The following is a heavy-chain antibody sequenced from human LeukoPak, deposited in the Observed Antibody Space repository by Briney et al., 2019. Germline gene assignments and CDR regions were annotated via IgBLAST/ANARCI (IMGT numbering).Heavy chain of an antibody. CDR3: ARVVNYYDSSGYYFDY. CDR2: IYYSGST. Sequence: SETLSLTCTVSGGSISSSSYYWGWIRQPPGKGLEWIGSIYYSGSTYYNPSLKSRVTISVDTSKNQFSLKLSSVTAADTALYYCARVVNYYDSSGYYFDYWGQGTLVTVSS. V-gene: IGHV4-39*07. J-gene: IGHJ4*02. D-gene: IGHD3-22*01. CDR1: GGSISSSSYY.